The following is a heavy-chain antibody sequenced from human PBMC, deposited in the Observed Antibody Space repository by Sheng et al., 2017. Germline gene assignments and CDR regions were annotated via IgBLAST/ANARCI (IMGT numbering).Heavy chain of an antibody. V-gene: IGHV3-33*03. CDR1: GLIFSKYG. J-gene: IGHJ4*02. Sequence: QVQLVESGGGVVQPGNSLRLSCAASGLIFSKYGMHWVRQAPGKGLEWVAMIWYDGSKESYADSVKGRFTISRDNSKNTLYLQLRNLRVEDTAVYYCATSENNNSGYFWGQGTLVTVSS. CDR2: IWYDGSKE. CDR3: ATSENNNSGYF. D-gene: IGHD3-22*01.